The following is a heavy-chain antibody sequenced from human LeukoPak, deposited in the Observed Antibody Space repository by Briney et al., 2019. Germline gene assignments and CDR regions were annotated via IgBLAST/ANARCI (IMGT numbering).Heavy chain of an antibody. CDR2: IIPNSGGT. D-gene: IGHD4-17*01. V-gene: IGHV1-2*02. J-gene: IGHJ4*02. CDR3: ARSLKLTTVTTVYSY. Sequence: ASVRVSCKASGYTFTGYYMHWVRQAPGQGLEWMGWIIPNSGGTNYAQKFQGRVTMTRDTSISTAYMELSRLRSDDTAVYYCARSLKLTTVTTVYSYWGQGTLVTVSS. CDR1: GYTFTGYY.